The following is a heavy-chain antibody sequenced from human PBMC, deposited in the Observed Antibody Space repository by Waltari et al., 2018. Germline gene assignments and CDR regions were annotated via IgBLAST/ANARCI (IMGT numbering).Heavy chain of an antibody. J-gene: IGHJ1*01. D-gene: IGHD3-22*01. CDR3: ARIRYYYESSGYSQH. CDR2: IDWDDDK. Sequence: QVTLMESGPALVKPTQTLTLTCPFSGFSLSTSGMCVSWIRQPPGKGLEWLARIDWDDDKYYTTSLKTRITISKDTSKNQVVLTMTKMDPVDTATYYCARIRYYYESSGYSQHWGQGTLVTVSS. V-gene: IGHV2-70*15. CDR1: GFSLSTSGMC.